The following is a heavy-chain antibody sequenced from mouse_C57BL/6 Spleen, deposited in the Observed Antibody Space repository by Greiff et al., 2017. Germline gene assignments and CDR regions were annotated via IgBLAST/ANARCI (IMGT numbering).Heavy chain of an antibody. V-gene: IGHV7-3*01. J-gene: IGHJ1*03. Sequence: EVKLMESGGGLVQPGGSLSLSCAASGFTFTDYYMSWVRQPPGKALEWLGFIRNKANGYTTEYSASVKGRFTISRDNSQSILYLQMNALRAEDSATYYCARSSLITTVRYWYFDVWGTGTTVTVSS. CDR2: IRNKANGYTT. CDR1: GFTFTDYY. D-gene: IGHD1-1*01. CDR3: ARSSLITTVRYWYFDV.